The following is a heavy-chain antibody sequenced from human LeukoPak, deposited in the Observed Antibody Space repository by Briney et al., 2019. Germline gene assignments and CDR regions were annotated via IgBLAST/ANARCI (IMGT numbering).Heavy chain of an antibody. CDR2: IYYSGST. J-gene: IGHJ4*02. V-gene: IGHV4-39*07. CDR1: GGSISSSSYY. Sequence: SETLSLTCTVSGGSISSSSYYWGWIRQPPGKGLEWIGSIYYSGSTYYNPSLKSRVTISVDTSKNQFSLKLSSVTAADTAVYYCASYRTFGGVIVPRGGDFDYWGQGTLVTVSS. CDR3: ASYRTFGGVIVPRGGDFDY. D-gene: IGHD3-16*02.